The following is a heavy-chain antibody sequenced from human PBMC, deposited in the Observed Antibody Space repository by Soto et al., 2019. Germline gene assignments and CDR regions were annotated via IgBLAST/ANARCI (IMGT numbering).Heavy chain of an antibody. CDR1: VFTCWGDW. CDR2: IKQDGSAK. J-gene: IGHJ4*02. V-gene: IGHV3-7*01. D-gene: IGHD2-15*01. Sequence: WWSLRVSCLASVFTCWGDWMSWCRQAPGKGLEWVANIKQDGSAKQYLDSVRGRFTISRDNSKNSVYLQMNSLRAEDTALYYCARDFYGGFSYGPGDNWGQGTLVTVSS. CDR3: ARDFYGGFSYGPGDN.